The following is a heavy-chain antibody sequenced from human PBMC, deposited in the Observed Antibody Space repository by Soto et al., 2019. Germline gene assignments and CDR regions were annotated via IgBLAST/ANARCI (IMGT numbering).Heavy chain of an antibody. Sequence: GGSLRLSCAASGFTFSSYSMNWVRQAPGKGLEWVSSISSSSSYIYYADSVKGRFTISRDNAKNSLYLQMNSLRAEDTAVYYCASAPDGGWYANEDWGQGTLVTVSS. CDR3: ASAPDGGWYANED. CDR2: ISSSSSYI. J-gene: IGHJ4*02. D-gene: IGHD1-1*01. V-gene: IGHV3-21*01. CDR1: GFTFSSYS.